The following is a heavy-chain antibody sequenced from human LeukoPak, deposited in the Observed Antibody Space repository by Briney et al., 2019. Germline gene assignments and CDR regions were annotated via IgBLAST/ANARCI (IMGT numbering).Heavy chain of an antibody. D-gene: IGHD2-15*01. CDR3: ARIPYCSGGSCYFRPNNWFDP. CDR1: GYTFSNYG. V-gene: IGHV1-18*01. Sequence: ASVKVSCKAPGYTFSNYGISWVRQAPGQGLEWMGWISGDNGNTNYPQKLQGRVTMTTDTSTSTAYMELRSLRSDDTAVYYCARIPYCSGGSCYFRPNNWFDPWGQGTLVTVSS. J-gene: IGHJ5*02. CDR2: ISGDNGNT.